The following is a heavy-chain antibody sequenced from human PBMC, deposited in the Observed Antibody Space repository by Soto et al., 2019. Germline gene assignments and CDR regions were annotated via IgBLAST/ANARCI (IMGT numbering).Heavy chain of an antibody. Sequence: LSLTCTVSGGSIDYYYWTWIRQPPGKGLEWLGFISDRGTTSYNPSLRSRVTISVDTSKNQFSLRLNSVTAADTAVYYCARDSTAWFPYYGIDVWGQGTTVTVSS. V-gene: IGHV4-59*01. J-gene: IGHJ6*02. CDR1: GGSIDYYY. CDR3: ARDSTAWFPYYGIDV. D-gene: IGHD3-10*01. CDR2: ISDRGTT.